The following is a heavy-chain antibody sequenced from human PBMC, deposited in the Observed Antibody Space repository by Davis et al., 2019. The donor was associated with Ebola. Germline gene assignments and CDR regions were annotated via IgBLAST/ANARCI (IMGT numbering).Heavy chain of an antibody. CDR2: LYHSGST. CDR3: ARGKTTLLWFGELLYYFDY. D-gene: IGHD3-10*01. V-gene: IGHV4-38-2*02. CDR1: GYSISSGYY. Sequence: MPSETLSLTCTVSGYSISSGYYWGWIRQPPGNGLDWIGSLYHSGSTYYNPSLKSRVTISVDTSKNQFSLKLSSVTAADTAVYYCARGKTTLLWFGELLYYFDYWGQGSLVTVSS. J-gene: IGHJ4*02.